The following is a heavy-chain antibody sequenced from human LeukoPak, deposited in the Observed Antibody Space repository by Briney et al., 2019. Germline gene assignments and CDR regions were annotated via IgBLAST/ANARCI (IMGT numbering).Heavy chain of an antibody. CDR3: ARGTYYYDSSGYDFDY. CDR1: GFTFSSYS. Sequence: GGSLRLSCAASGFTFSSYSMNWVRQAPGKGLEWVSSISSSSSYIYYADSVKGRFTISRDNAKNSLYLQMNSLRAEDTAVYYSARGTYYYDSSGYDFDYWGQGALVTVSS. V-gene: IGHV3-21*01. D-gene: IGHD3-22*01. J-gene: IGHJ4*02. CDR2: ISSSSSYI.